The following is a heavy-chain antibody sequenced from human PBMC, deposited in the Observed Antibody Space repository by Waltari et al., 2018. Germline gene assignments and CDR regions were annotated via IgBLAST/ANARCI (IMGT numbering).Heavy chain of an antibody. CDR1: GFTFSDFS. CDR3: ARGYRKAFDI. CDR2: SYSTGSTI. J-gene: IGHJ3*02. D-gene: IGHD5-12*01. V-gene: IGHV3-48*04. Sequence: EVQLVESGGGLVQPGGSLRLSCAASGFTFSDFSMNWVRQAPGKGRGWVSYSYSTGSTIYYADSVKGRFTISRDNAQNSLYLQMNSLRADDTAVYYCARGYRKAFDIWGQGTMVTVSS.